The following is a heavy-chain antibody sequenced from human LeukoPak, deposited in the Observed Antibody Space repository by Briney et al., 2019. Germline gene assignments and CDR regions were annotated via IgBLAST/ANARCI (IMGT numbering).Heavy chain of an antibody. D-gene: IGHD6-19*01. CDR1: GFTFSSYA. J-gene: IGHJ4*02. CDR3: AKTTTGYSSGRYPGWPVNY. V-gene: IGHV3-23*01. CDR2: ISGSGGGT. Sequence: GGSLRLSCAASGFTFSSYAVSWVRQAPGKGLEWVSAISGSGGGTYYADSVKGRFTISRDNSEKMLYLQMNSLSTEDTAVYYCAKTTTGYSSGRYPGWPVNYWGQGTLVTVSS.